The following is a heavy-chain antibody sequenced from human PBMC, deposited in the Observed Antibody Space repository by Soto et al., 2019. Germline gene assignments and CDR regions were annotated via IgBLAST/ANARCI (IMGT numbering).Heavy chain of an antibody. CDR3: ARGGSSSANGIDV. CDR2: ISSRSYTI. V-gene: IGHV3-48*02. Sequence: EVQLVESGGGLVQPGGSLRLSCAASGFSFSTYSMNWLRQAPGKGLEWVSYISSRSYTIYYVDSVKGRFTISRDNAKNSVYLPMNSLRDEDPAVYYCARGGSSSANGIDVWGQGATVSVSS. J-gene: IGHJ6*02. D-gene: IGHD6-6*01. CDR1: GFSFSTYS.